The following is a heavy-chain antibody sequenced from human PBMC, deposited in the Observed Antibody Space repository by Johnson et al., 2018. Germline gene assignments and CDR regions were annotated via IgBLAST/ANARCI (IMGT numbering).Heavy chain of an antibody. CDR2: ISQDGRYK. CDR3: ATGGYRRSGPPDV. CDR1: ELTFSSYE. V-gene: IGHV3-30*03. Sequence: QVQLVESGGGVVQPKRSLRLSCAASELTFSSYEMHWVRQAPGKGLEWMAVISQDGRYKYYADSVKGRITISRDNSKKTLYVQMNSLRHEDTAVDYWATGGYRRSGPPDVWGKGTTVTVSS. D-gene: IGHD3-3*01. J-gene: IGHJ6*04.